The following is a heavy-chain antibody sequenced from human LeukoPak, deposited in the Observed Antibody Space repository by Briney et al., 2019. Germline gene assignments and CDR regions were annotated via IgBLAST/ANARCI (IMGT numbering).Heavy chain of an antibody. Sequence: SETLSLTCTVSGGSISSSSYYWSWIRQPPGKGLEWIGYIYHSGCTYYNPSLKSRVTISVDRSKNQFSLKLSSVTAADTAVYYCARGSSSRPIFDPWGQGTLVTVSS. CDR2: IYHSGCT. J-gene: IGHJ5*02. CDR3: ARGSSSRPIFDP. CDR1: GGSISSSSYY. V-gene: IGHV4-30-2*01. D-gene: IGHD6-13*01.